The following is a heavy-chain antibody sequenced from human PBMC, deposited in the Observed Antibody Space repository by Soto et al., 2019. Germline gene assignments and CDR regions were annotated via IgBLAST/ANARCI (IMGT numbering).Heavy chain of an antibody. V-gene: IGHV3-23*01. Sequence: GGSLRLSCAASGFTFSSYAMSWVRQAPGKGLEWVSAISGSGGSTYYADSVKGRFTISRDNSKNTLYLQMNSLRAEDTAVYYCAKALSPTYYYGSGSTRADYYYYYYMDVRGKGTTVTVSS. D-gene: IGHD3-10*01. CDR1: GFTFSSYA. CDR3: AKALSPTYYYGSGSTRADYYYYYYMDV. J-gene: IGHJ6*03. CDR2: ISGSGGST.